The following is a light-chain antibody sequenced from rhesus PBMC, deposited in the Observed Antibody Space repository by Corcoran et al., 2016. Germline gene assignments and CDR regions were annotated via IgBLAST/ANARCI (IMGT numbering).Light chain of an antibody. CDR3: PQYYSYPWT. Sequence: DIQMTQSPSSLSASVGDTVTITCRASQSFSSSLAWYQQKPGKAPNLLLYSASSLQSGVPSRFSGSKSWTDFTLTIRSLQPEDISSYYCPQYYSYPWTFGQGTKVAIK. CDR1: QSFSSS. V-gene: IGKV1-46*01. J-gene: IGKJ1*01. CDR2: SAS.